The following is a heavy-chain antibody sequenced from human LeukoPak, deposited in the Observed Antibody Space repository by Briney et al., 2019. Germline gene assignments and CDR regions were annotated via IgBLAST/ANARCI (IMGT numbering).Heavy chain of an antibody. Sequence: GRSLRLSCAASGFTFDDYAMHWVRQAPGKGLEWVSGISWNSGSIGYADSVKGRFTISRDNAKNSLYLQMNSLRAEDTALYYCASLSGWYSGSSRFDYWGQGTLVTVSS. CDR3: ASLSGWYSGSSRFDY. J-gene: IGHJ4*02. CDR2: ISWNSGSI. CDR1: GFTFDDYA. V-gene: IGHV3-9*01. D-gene: IGHD1-26*01.